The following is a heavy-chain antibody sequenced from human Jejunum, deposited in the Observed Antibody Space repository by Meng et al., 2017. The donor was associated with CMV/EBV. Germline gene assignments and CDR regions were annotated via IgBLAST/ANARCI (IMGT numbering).Heavy chain of an antibody. CDR2: IYYSGAT. J-gene: IGHJ6*02. CDR3: ARDNGDYYYGMDV. V-gene: IGHV4-59*01. D-gene: IGHD4-17*01. Sequence: GAPINDYYWSWIRQSPGKGLVWIGYIYYSGATRYNPSLESRVSISIDTSKTHFSLKVTSVTAADTAMYYCARDNGDYYYGMDVWGQGTPVTVSS. CDR1: GAPINDYY.